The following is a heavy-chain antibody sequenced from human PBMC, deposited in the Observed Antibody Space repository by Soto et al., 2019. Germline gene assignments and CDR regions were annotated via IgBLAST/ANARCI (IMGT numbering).Heavy chain of an antibody. CDR2: IIPIFGTA. Sequence: SVKVSCKASGGTFSSYAISWVRQAPGQGLEWMGGIIPIFGTANYAQKFQGRVTITADESTSTAYMELSSLRSEDTAVYYCARRSGGNYLTYYFDYWGQGTLVTVSS. CDR3: ARRSGGNYLTYYFDY. J-gene: IGHJ4*02. CDR1: GGTFSSYA. D-gene: IGHD1-26*01. V-gene: IGHV1-69*13.